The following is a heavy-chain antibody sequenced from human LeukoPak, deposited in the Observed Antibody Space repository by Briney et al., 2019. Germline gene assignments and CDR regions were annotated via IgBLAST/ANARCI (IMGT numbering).Heavy chain of an antibody. D-gene: IGHD3-22*01. CDR3: TKARFAHYFDSSGYFEY. CDR1: GFTFNDYA. Sequence: GSLRLSCAASGFTFNDYAMHWVRQVPGKGLEWVSGISWNGDSIGYVDSVKGRFTVSRDNAKNSLYLQMNSLRLEDTALYYCTKARFAHYFDSSGYFEYWGQGTLVTVSS. V-gene: IGHV3-9*01. CDR2: ISWNGDSI. J-gene: IGHJ4*02.